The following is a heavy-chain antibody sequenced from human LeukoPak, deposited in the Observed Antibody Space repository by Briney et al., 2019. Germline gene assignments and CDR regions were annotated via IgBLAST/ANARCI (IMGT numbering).Heavy chain of an antibody. D-gene: IGHD3-10*01. CDR1: GYSFTSYG. Sequence: GASVKVSCKASGYSFTSYGISWVRQAPGQGLEWMGWISAYNGNTNYAQKLQGRVTMTTDTSTSTAYMELRSLRSDDTAVYYCARVWGMVRGVHTDWYFDLWGRGTLVTVSS. CDR3: ARVWGMVRGVHTDWYFDL. J-gene: IGHJ2*01. V-gene: IGHV1-18*01. CDR2: ISAYNGNT.